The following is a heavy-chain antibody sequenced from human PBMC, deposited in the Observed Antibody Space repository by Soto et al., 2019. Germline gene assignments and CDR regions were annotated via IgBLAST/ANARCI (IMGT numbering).Heavy chain of an antibody. CDR1: GGSFSGYY. D-gene: IGHD3-16*02. Sequence: SETLSLTCAVYGGSFSGYYWSWIRQPPGKGLEWIGEINHSGSTNYNPSLKSRVTISVDTSKNQFSLKLSSVTAADTAVYYCARSYDYIWGSYRWANYDMDVWGKGNTLTVSS. J-gene: IGHJ6*03. V-gene: IGHV4-34*01. CDR2: INHSGST. CDR3: ARSYDYIWGSYRWANYDMDV.